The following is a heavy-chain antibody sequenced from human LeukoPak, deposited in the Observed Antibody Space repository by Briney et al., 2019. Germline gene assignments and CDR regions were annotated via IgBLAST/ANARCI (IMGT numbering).Heavy chain of an antibody. CDR2: IYTSGST. CDR1: GGSISSYY. J-gene: IGHJ4*02. Sequence: SETLSLTCTVSGGSISSYYWSWILQPAGKGLEWIGRIYTSGSTNYNPSLKSRVTISVDKSRNQFSLKLSSVTAADTAVYYCVRAYSSSWYLDYWGQGTLVTVSS. CDR3: VRAYSSSWYLDY. D-gene: IGHD6-13*01. V-gene: IGHV4-4*07.